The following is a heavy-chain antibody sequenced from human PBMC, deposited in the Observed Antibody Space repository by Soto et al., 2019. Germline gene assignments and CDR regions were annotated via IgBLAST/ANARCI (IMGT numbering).Heavy chain of an antibody. CDR2: SNHGGST. Sequence: QVQLQQWGAGLLKPSETLSLTCAVYGGSFSGYYWTWIRQPPGTGLEWIGESNHGGSTNYNPSLKSRVTISVDTSKNQFSLKLTSVTAADTAVYYCARDKITGLFDYWGQGTLVTVSS. D-gene: IGHD2-8*02. V-gene: IGHV4-34*01. CDR3: ARDKITGLFDY. J-gene: IGHJ4*02. CDR1: GGSFSGYY.